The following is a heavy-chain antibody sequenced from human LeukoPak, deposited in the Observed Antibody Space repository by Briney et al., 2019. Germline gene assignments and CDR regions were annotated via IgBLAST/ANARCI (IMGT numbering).Heavy chain of an antibody. CDR3: ARNLRAKMVRGVISSLDY. CDR2: IYHSGST. J-gene: IGHJ4*02. Sequence: SSETLSLTCTVSGGSISSYYWSWIRQPPGKGLEWIGSIYHSGSTYYNPSLKSRVTISVDTSKNQFSLKLSSVTAADTAVYYCARNLRAKMVRGVISSLDYWGQGTLVTVSS. CDR1: GGSISSYY. V-gene: IGHV4-59*08. D-gene: IGHD3-10*01.